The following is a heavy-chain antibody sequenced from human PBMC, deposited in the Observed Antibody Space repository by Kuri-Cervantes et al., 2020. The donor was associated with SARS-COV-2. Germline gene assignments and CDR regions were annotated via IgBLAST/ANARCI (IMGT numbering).Heavy chain of an antibody. CDR2: IYYSGST. J-gene: IGHJ5*02. Sequence: SETLSLTCTVSGGSISSSSCYWGWIRQPPGKGLEWIGSIYYSGSTYYNPSLKSRVTISIDTSKNQVSLRLTSATAADTAVYYCGRVSWLQMWHRYSDPWGQGTLVTVSS. CDR3: GRVSWLQMWHRYSDP. D-gene: IGHD5-24*01. CDR1: GGSISSSSCY. V-gene: IGHV4-39*07.